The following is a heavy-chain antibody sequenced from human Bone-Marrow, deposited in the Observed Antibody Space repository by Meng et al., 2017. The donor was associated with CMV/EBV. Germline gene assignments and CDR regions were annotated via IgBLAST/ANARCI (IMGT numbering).Heavy chain of an antibody. CDR3: ARTIFGASPSVDY. D-gene: IGHD3-3*01. J-gene: IGHJ4*02. V-gene: IGHV1-2*02. Sequence: APVKVSCKASGYTFTGYYMHWVRQAPGQGLEWMGWINPNSGGTNYAQKFQGRVTMTMDTSFSPAYIELRRLTSDDTAVYYCARTIFGASPSVDYWGQGTLVTVSS. CDR1: GYTFTGYY. CDR2: INPNSGGT.